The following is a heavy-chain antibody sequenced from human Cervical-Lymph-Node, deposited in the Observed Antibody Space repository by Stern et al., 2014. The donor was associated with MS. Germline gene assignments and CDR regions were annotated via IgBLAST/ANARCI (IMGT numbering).Heavy chain of an antibody. J-gene: IGHJ5*02. Sequence: QVQLVQSGAEVKKPGASGKVSCKASGYSFTGYYMHWVRQAPGQGLEWMGIIKPSGGNTTYAQKFQGRDSMTSDTSTSTVYLELSSLRFEDTAVYYCARDFHGVDSWFDPWGQGTLVIVSS. V-gene: IGHV1-46*01. CDR3: ARDFHGVDSWFDP. CDR1: GYSFTGYY. D-gene: IGHD4-17*01. CDR2: IKPSGGNT.